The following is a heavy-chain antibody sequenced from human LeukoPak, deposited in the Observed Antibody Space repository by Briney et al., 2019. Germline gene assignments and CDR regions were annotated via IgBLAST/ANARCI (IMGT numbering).Heavy chain of an antibody. J-gene: IGHJ4*02. CDR1: GFTLSGSH. V-gene: IGHV3-73*01. Sequence: GGSLRLSCAASGFTLSGSHMHWVRQAPGKGLEWVSHVRRNYETAYGASVKGRFTISRDDSENTAYLHMNNLKTEDTAIYFCARQTNSCHDYWGQGTLVTVSS. D-gene: IGHD2-2*01. CDR3: ARQTNSCHDY. CDR2: VRRNYET.